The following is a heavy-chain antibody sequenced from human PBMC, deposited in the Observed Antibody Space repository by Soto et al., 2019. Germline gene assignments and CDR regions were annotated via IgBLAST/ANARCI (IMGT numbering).Heavy chain of an antibody. CDR1: GYTFTSYW. CDR2: ISPGDSDT. D-gene: IGHD5-18*01. Sequence: GESLKISCEGSGYTFTSYWIGWVRQMPGKGLEWMGIISPGDSDTRYSPSFQGQVTISADKSISTAYMQWSSLKASDTAMYYCARPSSIQGGGYYLDYWGQGTLVTVSS. CDR3: ARPSSIQGGGYYLDY. V-gene: IGHV5-51*01. J-gene: IGHJ4*02.